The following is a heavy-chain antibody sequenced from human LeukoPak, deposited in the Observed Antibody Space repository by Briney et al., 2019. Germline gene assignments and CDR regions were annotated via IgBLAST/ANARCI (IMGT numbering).Heavy chain of an antibody. Sequence: SETLSLTCAVYGGSFSGYYWSWIRQPPGKGLEWIGEIDHSGTTNYNPSLKSRVTISLDTSKNQSSLNLISVTAADTAVYYCARAPYLSSGSWGQGTMVTVSS. D-gene: IGHD3-22*01. CDR2: IDHSGTT. CDR1: GGSFSGYY. V-gene: IGHV4-34*01. J-gene: IGHJ3*01. CDR3: ARAPYLSSGS.